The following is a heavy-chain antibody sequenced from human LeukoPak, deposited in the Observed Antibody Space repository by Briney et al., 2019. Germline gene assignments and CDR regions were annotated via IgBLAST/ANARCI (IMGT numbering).Heavy chain of an antibody. CDR1: GFPFSNAW. D-gene: IGHD2-8*01. V-gene: IGHV3-15*01. CDR3: TTDEYCTSGVCILDV. J-gene: IGHJ6*04. Sequence: GGSLRLSSTAPGFPFSNAWMSWVRDAPGKGLEWVGRIKSKTDGGTTDYAAPVKGRFTISRDDSKNTLYLQMNSLKTEDTAVYYCTTDEYCTSGVCILDVWGKGTTVTVSS. CDR2: IKSKTDGGTT.